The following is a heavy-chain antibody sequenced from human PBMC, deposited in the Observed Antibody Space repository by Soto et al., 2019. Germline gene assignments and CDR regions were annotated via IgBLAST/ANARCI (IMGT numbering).Heavy chain of an antibody. Sequence: SGKVSCKASAFTFTSSAVQWVRQARGQRLEWIGWIVVGSGNTNYAQKFQERVTITRDMSTSTAYMELSSLRSEDTAVYYCAALRVGYCSSTSCNNFDYWGQGTLVTVSS. CDR1: AFTFTSSA. J-gene: IGHJ4*02. D-gene: IGHD2-2*02. V-gene: IGHV1-58*01. CDR2: IVVGSGNT. CDR3: AALRVGYCSSTSCNNFDY.